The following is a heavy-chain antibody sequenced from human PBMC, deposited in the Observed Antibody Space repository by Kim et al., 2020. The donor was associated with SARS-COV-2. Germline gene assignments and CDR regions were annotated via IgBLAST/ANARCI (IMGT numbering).Heavy chain of an antibody. CDR3: AKDIYYYDSGTYYSYYYAMDV. CDR2: ISSDGSNK. J-gene: IGHJ6*02. D-gene: IGHD3-10*01. Sequence: GGSLRLSCAASGFTFSNYGMHWVRQAPGKGLQWVAVISSDGSNKYYTDSVKGRFTISRDNSKNTLYLQMNSLRAEDTAVYYCAKDIYYYDSGTYYSYYYAMDVWGQGTTVTVSS. CDR1: GFTFSNYG. V-gene: IGHV3-30*18.